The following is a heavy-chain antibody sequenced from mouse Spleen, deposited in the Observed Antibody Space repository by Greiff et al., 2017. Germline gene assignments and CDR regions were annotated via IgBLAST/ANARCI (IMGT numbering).Heavy chain of an antibody. D-gene: IGHD1-1*01. V-gene: IGHV5-9-1*01. Sequence: EVMLVESGGGLVKPGGSLKLSCAASGFTFSSYAMSWVRQTPEKRLEWVATISSGGSYTYYPDSVKGRFTISRDNAKNTLYLQMSSLRSEDTAMYYCARGGIYGSSLYYAMDYWGQGTSVTVSS. CDR1: GFTFSSYA. CDR3: ARGGIYGSSLYYAMDY. J-gene: IGHJ4*01. CDR2: ISSGGSYT.